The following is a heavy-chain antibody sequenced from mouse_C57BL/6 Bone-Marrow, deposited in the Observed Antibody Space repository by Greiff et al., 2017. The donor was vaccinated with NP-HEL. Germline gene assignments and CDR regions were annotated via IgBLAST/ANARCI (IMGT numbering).Heavy chain of an antibody. CDR1: GFTFSSYA. Sequence: EVQGVESGGGLVKPGGSLKLSCAASGFTFSSYAMSWVRQTPEKRLEWVATISDGGSYTYYPDNVKGRFTISRDNAKNNLYLQMSHLKSEDTAMYYCARDGGYYGWGQGTPVTVSA. D-gene: IGHD1-1*01. V-gene: IGHV5-4*01. CDR2: ISDGGSYT. CDR3: ARDGGYYG. J-gene: IGHJ3*01.